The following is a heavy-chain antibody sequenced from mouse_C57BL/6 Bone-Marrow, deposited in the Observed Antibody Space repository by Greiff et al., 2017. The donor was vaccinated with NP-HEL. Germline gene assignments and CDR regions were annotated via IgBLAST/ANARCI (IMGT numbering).Heavy chain of an antibody. J-gene: IGHJ3*01. D-gene: IGHD2-4*01. V-gene: IGHV1-61*01. CDR1: GYTFTSYW. CDR3: AIYDYDVAY. Sequence: QVQLQQSGAELVRPGSSVKLSCKASGYTFTSYWMDWVKQRPGQGLEWIGNIYPSDSETHYNQKFKDKATLTVAKSSSTAYMQLSSLTSEDSAVYYCAIYDYDVAYWGQGTLVTVSA. CDR2: IYPSDSET.